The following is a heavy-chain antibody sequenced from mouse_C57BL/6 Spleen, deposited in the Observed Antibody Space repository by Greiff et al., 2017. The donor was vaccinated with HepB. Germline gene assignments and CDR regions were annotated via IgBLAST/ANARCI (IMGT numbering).Heavy chain of an antibody. CDR1: GFNIKNTY. D-gene: IGHD1-1*01. V-gene: IGHV14-3*01. CDR2: IDPANGNT. J-gene: IGHJ4*01. Sequence: VQLQQSVAELVRPGASVKLSCTASGFNIKNTYMHWVKQRPEQGLEWIGRIDPANGNTKYAPKFQGKATITADTSSNTAYLRLSSLTSEDTAIYYCARSRGKGSSSLYAMDYWGQGTSVTVSS. CDR3: ARSRGKGSSSLYAMDY.